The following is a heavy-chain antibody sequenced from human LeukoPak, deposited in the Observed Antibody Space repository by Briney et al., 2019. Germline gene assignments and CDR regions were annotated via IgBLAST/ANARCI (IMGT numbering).Heavy chain of an antibody. CDR1: GFTFDDYA. V-gene: IGHV3-9*01. CDR2: ISWNSGSI. J-gene: IGHJ4*02. Sequence: GRSLRLSCAASGFTFDDYAMHWVRQAPGKGLEWVSGISWNSGSIGYADSVKGRFTISRDNAKNSLYLQMNSLRAEDTALYYCAKDSQAPLWFGELLFTYFDYWGQGTLVTVSS. D-gene: IGHD3-10*01. CDR3: AKDSQAPLWFGELLFTYFDY.